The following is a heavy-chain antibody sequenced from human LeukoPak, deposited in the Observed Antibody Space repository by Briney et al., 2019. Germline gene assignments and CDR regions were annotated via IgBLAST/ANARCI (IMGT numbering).Heavy chain of an antibody. D-gene: IGHD4-17*01. J-gene: IGHJ4*02. Sequence: GGSLRLSCAASGFTFDDYAMHWVRQAPGKGLEWVSGISWNSGSIGYADSVKGRFTISRDNAKNSLYLQMNSLRAEDTALYYCAKAPSDGDYKRAFAYWGQGTLVTVSS. V-gene: IGHV3-9*01. CDR3: AKAPSDGDYKRAFAY. CDR2: ISWNSGSI. CDR1: GFTFDDYA.